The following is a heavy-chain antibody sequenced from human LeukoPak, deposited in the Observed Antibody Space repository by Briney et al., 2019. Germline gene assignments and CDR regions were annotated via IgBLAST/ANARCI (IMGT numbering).Heavy chain of an antibody. Sequence: SETLSLTCTVSGGSISTYYWSWIRQPPGKGLEWIGEINHSGSTNYNPSLKSRVTISVDTSKNQFSLKLSSVTAADTAVYYCARVFSGSYGYWGQGTLVTVSS. J-gene: IGHJ4*02. CDR2: INHSGST. D-gene: IGHD1-26*01. CDR3: ARVFSGSYGY. CDR1: GGSISTYY. V-gene: IGHV4-34*01.